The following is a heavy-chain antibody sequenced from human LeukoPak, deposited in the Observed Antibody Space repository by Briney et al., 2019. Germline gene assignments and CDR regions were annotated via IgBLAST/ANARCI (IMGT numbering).Heavy chain of an antibody. CDR2: IDWDDDK. CDR3: AHRPYYYDSGGYYSPFDY. CDR1: GFSLSTSGMC. D-gene: IGHD3-22*01. Sequence: SGPTLVNPTQTLTLTCTFSGFSLSTSGMCVSWIRQPPGKALEWLALIDWDDDKYYSTSLKSRLTVTKDTSKNQVVLTMTNMDPVDTATYYCAHRPYYYDSGGYYSPFDYWGQGTLVTVSS. V-gene: IGHV2-70*12. J-gene: IGHJ4*02.